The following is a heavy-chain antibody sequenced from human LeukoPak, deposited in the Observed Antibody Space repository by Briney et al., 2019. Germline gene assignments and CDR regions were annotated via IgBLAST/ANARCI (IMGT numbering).Heavy chain of an antibody. Sequence: PGRSLRLSCAASGFTFSSYGMHGVRQAPGKGLEWVAVIWYDGSNKYYADSVKGRFTISRDNSKNTLYLPMNSLRAEDTAVYYCARESVLLWFGEVERGYYFDYWGQGTLVTVSS. CDR1: GFTFSSYG. D-gene: IGHD3-10*01. CDR3: ARESVLLWFGEVERGYYFDY. J-gene: IGHJ4*02. CDR2: IWYDGSNK. V-gene: IGHV3-33*01.